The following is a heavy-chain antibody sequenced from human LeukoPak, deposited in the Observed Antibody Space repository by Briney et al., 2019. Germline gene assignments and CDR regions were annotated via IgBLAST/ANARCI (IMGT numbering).Heavy chain of an antibody. CDR2: IWYDGSNK. CDR1: GFTFSSYG. CDR3: AREGPRGNSQFDY. V-gene: IGHV3-33*01. D-gene: IGHD2/OR15-2a*01. Sequence: GGSLRLSCAASGFTFSSYGMHWVRQAPGKGLEWVAVIWYDGSNKYYTDSVKGRLTISRDNSKNTLYLQMNSLRAEDTAIYYCAREGPRGNSQFDYWGQGTLVTVSS. J-gene: IGHJ4*02.